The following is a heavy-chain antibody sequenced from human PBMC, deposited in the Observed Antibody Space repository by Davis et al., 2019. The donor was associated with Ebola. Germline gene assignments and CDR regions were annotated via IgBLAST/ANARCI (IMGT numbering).Heavy chain of an antibody. Sequence: PGGSLRLSCEASGFTFRNYAIHWVRQAPGKGLEWVSSISWNSKSIGYADSVKGRFTISRDNAKNSLYLQMSSLRPEDTALYYCAKDRTLDTGTFKEYYFDHWGQGTLVTVSS. CDR3: AKDRTLDTGTFKEYYFDH. J-gene: IGHJ4*02. D-gene: IGHD5-18*01. CDR1: GFTFRNYA. CDR2: ISWNSKSI. V-gene: IGHV3-9*01.